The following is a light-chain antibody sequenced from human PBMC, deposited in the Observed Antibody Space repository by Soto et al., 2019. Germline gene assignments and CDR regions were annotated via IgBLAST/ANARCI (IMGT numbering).Light chain of an antibody. V-gene: IGLV2-14*01. Sequence: QSALTQPASVSGSPGQSITISCTGTSSDVGGYNHVSWYQHSPGKAPKLILFAVSDRPSGVSHRFSGSKSGNTASLTISGLHAEEEADYCCCSYTSLSTVVFGGGTKLTVL. CDR1: SSDVGGYNH. CDR2: AVS. CDR3: CSYTSLSTVV. J-gene: IGLJ2*01.